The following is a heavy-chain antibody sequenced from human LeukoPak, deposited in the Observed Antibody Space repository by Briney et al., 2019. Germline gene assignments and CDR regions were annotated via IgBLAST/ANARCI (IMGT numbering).Heavy chain of an antibody. CDR1: GFTFSSNW. V-gene: IGHV3-74*01. CDR3: ARGVRGSYGTDL. Sequence: GGSLRLSCAASGFTFSSNWMHWVRQAPGQGLVWVSRINPAGSSTNYADSVKGRFTISRDNAMNTLYLHLNSLRAEDTAVYYCARGVRGSYGTDLWGQVTLVTVSS. D-gene: IGHD1-26*01. J-gene: IGHJ5*02. CDR2: INPAGSST.